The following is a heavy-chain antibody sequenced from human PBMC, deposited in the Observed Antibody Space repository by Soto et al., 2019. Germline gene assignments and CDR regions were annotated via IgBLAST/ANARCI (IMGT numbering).Heavy chain of an antibody. Sequence: QVQLQESGPGLVKPSGTLSLTCAVSGGSISSSNWWSWVRQPPGKGLEWIGEIYHSGSTNYNPSPTSRVTLSVDKSKNHVSLKLSAVTAADTAVYYCARIAAAGTNFEYWGQGTLVTVSS. V-gene: IGHV4-4*02. CDR2: IYHSGST. D-gene: IGHD6-13*01. J-gene: IGHJ4*02. CDR1: GGSISSSNW. CDR3: ARIAAAGTNFEY.